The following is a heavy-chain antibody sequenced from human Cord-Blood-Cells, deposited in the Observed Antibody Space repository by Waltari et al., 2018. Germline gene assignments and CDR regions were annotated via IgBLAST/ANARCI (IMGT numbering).Heavy chain of an antibody. D-gene: IGHD2-15*01. V-gene: IGHV3-30*02. CDR2: IRYDGSNK. J-gene: IGHJ4*02. Sequence: QVQLVESGGGVVQPGGSLRLSCAASGFTFRSSGLHWVLLAPGKGLEWVAFIRYDGSNKYYADSVKGRFTISRDNSKNTLYLQMNSLRAEDTAVYYCAKEGCSGGSCYSDYWGQGTLVTVSS. CDR3: AKEGCSGGSCYSDY. CDR1: GFTFRSSG.